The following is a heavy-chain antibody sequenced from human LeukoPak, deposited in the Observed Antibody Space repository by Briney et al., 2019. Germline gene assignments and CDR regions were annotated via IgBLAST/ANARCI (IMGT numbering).Heavy chain of an antibody. D-gene: IGHD6-13*01. CDR1: VFTFSSYG. J-gene: IGHJ4*02. Sequence: GGSLRLSCAASVFTFSSYGMHWVRQAPGKGLEWVAVISYDGSNKYYADSVKGRFTISRDNSKNTLYLQMNSLRAEDTAVYYCAKDHGSSSWYGYFDYWGQGTLVTVSS. V-gene: IGHV3-30*18. CDR2: ISYDGSNK. CDR3: AKDHGSSSWYGYFDY.